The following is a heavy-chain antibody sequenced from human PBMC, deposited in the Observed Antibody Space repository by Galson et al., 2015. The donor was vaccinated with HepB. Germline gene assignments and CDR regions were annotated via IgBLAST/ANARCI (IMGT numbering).Heavy chain of an antibody. CDR3: ARVGSGGYYNVIPDY. V-gene: IGHV3-48*01. CDR2: ISSSSSTI. J-gene: IGHJ4*02. Sequence: SLRLSCAASGFTFSSYSMNWVRQAPGKGLEWVSYISSSSSTIYYADSVKGRFTISGDNAKNSLYLQMNSLRAEDTAVYYCARVGSGGYYNVIPDYWGQGTLVTVSS. D-gene: IGHD3-10*01. CDR1: GFTFSSYS.